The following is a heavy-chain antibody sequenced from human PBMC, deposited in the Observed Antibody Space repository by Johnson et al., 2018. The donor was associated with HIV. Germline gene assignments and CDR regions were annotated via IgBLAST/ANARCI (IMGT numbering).Heavy chain of an antibody. D-gene: IGHD4-17*01. Sequence: QVQLVESGGGVVQPGGSLTLSCAASGFTFSNYGMHWVRQAPGKGLEWVAFIWYDGSNKYYADSVKGRFTISRNNVRNSLYLQMSSLRAADTAVYYCAREKLGSTEYDAFEIWGQGTMVTVSS. CDR3: AREKLGSTEYDAFEI. V-gene: IGHV3-33*01. J-gene: IGHJ3*02. CDR2: IWYDGSNK. CDR1: GFTFSNYG.